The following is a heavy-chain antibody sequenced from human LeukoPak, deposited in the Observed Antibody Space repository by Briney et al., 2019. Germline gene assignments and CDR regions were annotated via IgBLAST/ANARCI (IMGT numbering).Heavy chain of an antibody. Sequence: GGSLRLSCAASGFTFSSYAMTWVRQAPGKGLEWVSSISSSSSYIYYADSVKGRFTISRDNAKNSLYLQMNSLRAEDTAVYYCARDLTMGASIAAAGPLDYWGQGTLVTVSS. V-gene: IGHV3-21*01. J-gene: IGHJ4*02. CDR1: GFTFSSYA. D-gene: IGHD6-13*01. CDR2: ISSSSSYI. CDR3: ARDLTMGASIAAAGPLDY.